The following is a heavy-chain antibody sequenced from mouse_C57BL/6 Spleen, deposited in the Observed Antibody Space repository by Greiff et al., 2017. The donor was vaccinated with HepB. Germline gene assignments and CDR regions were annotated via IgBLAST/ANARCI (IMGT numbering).Heavy chain of an antibody. CDR3: ARYYYDAMDY. Sequence: QVQLQQSGAELVMPGASVKLSCKASGYTFTSYWMHWVKQRPGQGLEWIGEIDPSDSYTNYNQKFKGKSTLTVDKSSSTDYMQLSSLTSEDSAVYYCARYYYDAMDYWGQGTSVTVSS. J-gene: IGHJ4*01. CDR1: GYTFTSYW. D-gene: IGHD1-1*01. CDR2: IDPSDSYT. V-gene: IGHV1-69*01.